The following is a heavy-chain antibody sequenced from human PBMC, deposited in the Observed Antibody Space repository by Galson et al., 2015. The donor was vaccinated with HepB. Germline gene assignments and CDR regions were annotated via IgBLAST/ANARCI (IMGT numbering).Heavy chain of an antibody. CDR3: ARGARIAAALVEYFQH. CDR1: GFTFSSYS. J-gene: IGHJ1*01. D-gene: IGHD6-13*01. V-gene: IGHV3-48*01. CDR2: ISSSSSTI. Sequence: SLRLSCAASGFTFSSYSMNWVRQAPGKGLEWVSYISSSSSTIYYADSVKGRLTISRDNAKNSLYLQMNSLRAEDTAVYYCARGARIAAALVEYFQHWGQGTLVTVSS.